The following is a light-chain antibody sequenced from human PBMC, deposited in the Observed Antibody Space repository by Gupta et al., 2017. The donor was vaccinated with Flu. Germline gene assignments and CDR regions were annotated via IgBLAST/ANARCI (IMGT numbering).Light chain of an antibody. CDR1: QSVSSW. J-gene: IGKJ2*03. V-gene: IGKV1-5*03. CDR3: QHDYGFSAS. Sequence: DIQMTQSPPTLSAFVGDRVTITCRASQSVSSWLAWYQQKRGKAPKLLIYRASSLQSGVPSRFSGSGSGTXFTLTIXSLQPDDFATYYCQHDYGFSASFGXGTRLEMK. CDR2: RAS.